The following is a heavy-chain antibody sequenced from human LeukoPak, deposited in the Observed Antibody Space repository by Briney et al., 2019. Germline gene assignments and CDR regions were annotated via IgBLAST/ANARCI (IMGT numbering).Heavy chain of an antibody. CDR3: ASSGAPYNWNSPFDY. J-gene: IGHJ4*02. D-gene: IGHD1-20*01. CDR1: GFTFSSYA. Sequence: GGSLRLSCEASGFTFSSYAIRWVRQAPGTGLEWVSSIPGSGGATYYADSVRGRFSISRDSSKNTVYLQMNSLRPEDTAVYYCASSGAPYNWNSPFDYWGQGTLVTVSS. V-gene: IGHV3-23*01. CDR2: IPGSGGAT.